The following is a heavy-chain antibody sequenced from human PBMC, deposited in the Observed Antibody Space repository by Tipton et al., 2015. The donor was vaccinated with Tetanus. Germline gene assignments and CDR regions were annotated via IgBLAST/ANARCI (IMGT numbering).Heavy chain of an antibody. D-gene: IGHD3-16*01. Sequence: LRLSCTVSGVSMIDSYWNWIRQPAGKGLEWIGRIYSSGTTNYDPSLRGRVTVSIDTSKNRFSLKLDSVTAADTAIYYCARALKQGANWFGPWGQGTLVTVSS. CDR1: GVSMIDSY. J-gene: IGHJ5*02. V-gene: IGHV4-4*07. CDR2: IYSSGTT. CDR3: ARALKQGANWFGP.